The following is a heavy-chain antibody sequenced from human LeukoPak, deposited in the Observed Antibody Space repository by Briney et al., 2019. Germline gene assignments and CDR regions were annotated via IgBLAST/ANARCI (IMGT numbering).Heavy chain of an antibody. CDR3: ARDGEYSSSWYAYFQH. V-gene: IGHV3-21*01. J-gene: IGHJ1*01. CDR2: ISSSSSYI. CDR1: GFTFSSYS. D-gene: IGHD6-13*01. Sequence: GGSLRLSCAASGFTFSSYSMNWVRQAPGKGLEWVLSISSSSSYIYYADSVKGRFTISRDNAKNSLYLQMNSLRAEDTAVYYCARDGEYSSSWYAYFQHWGQGTLVTVSS.